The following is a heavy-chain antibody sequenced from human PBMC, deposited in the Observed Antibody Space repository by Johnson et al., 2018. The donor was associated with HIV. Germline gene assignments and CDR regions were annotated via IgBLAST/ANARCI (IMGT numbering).Heavy chain of an antibody. CDR2: ISYDGTNK. CDR3: AREDSAFDI. Sequence: QVQLVESGGGVVQPGRSLRLSCAASGFTFSSYAMHWVRQAPGEGLEWVAVISYDGTNKYYADSVKGRFTISRDNSKNTVYLQMNSLRADDTAMYYCAREDSAFDIWGQGTMVTVSS. V-gene: IGHV3-30-3*01. CDR1: GFTFSSYA. J-gene: IGHJ3*02.